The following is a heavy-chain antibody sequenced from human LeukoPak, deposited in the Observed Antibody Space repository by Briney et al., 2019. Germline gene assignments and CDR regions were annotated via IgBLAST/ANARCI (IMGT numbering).Heavy chain of an antibody. J-gene: IGHJ1*01. CDR1: GGSFSGYY. CDR3: ARSVRGSSSWYYAPQGYFQH. D-gene: IGHD6-13*01. V-gene: IGHV4-34*01. Sequence: TPSETLSLTCAVYGGSFSGYYWSWIRQPPGKGLEWIGEINHSGSTNYNPSLKSRVTISVDTSKNQFSLKLSSVTAADTAVYYCARSVRGSSSWYYAPQGYFQHWGQGTLVTVSS. CDR2: INHSGST.